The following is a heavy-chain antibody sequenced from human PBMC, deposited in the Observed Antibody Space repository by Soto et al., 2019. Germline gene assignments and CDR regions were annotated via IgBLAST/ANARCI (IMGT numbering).Heavy chain of an antibody. J-gene: IGHJ4*02. D-gene: IGHD1-26*01. Sequence: VASVKVSCKASGYTFSNFGINWVRQAPGQGLEWMGWITPYNGNANYAQKYQDRLTVTTDTSTNTAYLELRSLRSDDTAVYFCARARMYSGAYHDCWGQGTLVTVSS. CDR1: GYTFSNFG. CDR3: ARARMYSGAYHDC. CDR2: ITPYNGNA. V-gene: IGHV1-18*04.